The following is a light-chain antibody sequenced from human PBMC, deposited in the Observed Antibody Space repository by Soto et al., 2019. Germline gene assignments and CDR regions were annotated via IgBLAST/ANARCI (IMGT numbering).Light chain of an antibody. CDR1: QSVSSSY. Sequence: EIVLTQSPGTLSLSRGERATLSCRASQSVSSSYLAWYQQKPGQAPRLLIYGASSRATGIPDRFSGSGSGTDFTLTISRLEPEDFAVYYCQQRSNWPLTFGGGTKVDI. CDR3: QQRSNWPLT. CDR2: GAS. V-gene: IGKV3D-20*02. J-gene: IGKJ4*01.